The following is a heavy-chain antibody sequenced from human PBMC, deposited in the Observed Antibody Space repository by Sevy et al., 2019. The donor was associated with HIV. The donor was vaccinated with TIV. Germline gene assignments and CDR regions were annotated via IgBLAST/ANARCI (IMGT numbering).Heavy chain of an antibody. CDR3: AGGGGPRSPPTS. CDR2: IYYSGST. D-gene: IGHD3-10*01. V-gene: IGHV4-59*13. CDR1: GGSIRSYY. J-gene: IGHJ4*02. Sequence: SETLSLTCTVSGGSIRSYYWSWIRQPPGKGLEWIGYIYYSGSTNYNPSLKSRVTISADMSKKQFSLKLSSVTAADTAMYYCAGGGGPRSPPTSWGQGTLVTVSS.